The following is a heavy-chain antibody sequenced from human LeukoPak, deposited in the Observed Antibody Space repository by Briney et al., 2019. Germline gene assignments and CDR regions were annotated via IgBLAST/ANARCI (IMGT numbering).Heavy chain of an antibody. V-gene: IGHV1-69*04. CDR1: GGTFSSYA. D-gene: IGHD6-19*01. CDR2: IIPILGIA. CDR3: ARDYGIAVAGEGWFDP. Sequence: SVKVSCKASGGTFSSYAISWVRQAPGQGLEWMGRIIPILGIANYAQKFQGRITITADKSTSTAYMELSSLRSEDTAVYYCARDYGIAVAGEGWFDPWGQGTLVTVSS. J-gene: IGHJ5*02.